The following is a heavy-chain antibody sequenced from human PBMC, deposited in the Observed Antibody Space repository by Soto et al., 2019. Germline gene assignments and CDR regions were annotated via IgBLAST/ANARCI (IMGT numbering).Heavy chain of an antibody. J-gene: IGHJ4*02. D-gene: IGHD6-19*01. Sequence: QVQLVESGGDLVKPGGSLRLSCAASGFTFSDYYMAWIRQAPGKGLEWVSYISGSSRYTNYADSVKGRFTISRDNAKNSVYLQMDSLRAEDTAVYYCAREPRDIAVPDYWRQGTLVTVSS. CDR2: ISGSSRYT. CDR3: AREPRDIAVPDY. CDR1: GFTFSDYY. V-gene: IGHV3-11*06.